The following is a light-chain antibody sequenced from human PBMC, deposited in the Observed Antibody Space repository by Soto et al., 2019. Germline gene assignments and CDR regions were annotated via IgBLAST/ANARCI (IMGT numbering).Light chain of an antibody. CDR3: QQYNSYIRAT. CDR2: DAS. J-gene: IGKJ2*01. CDR1: QSISSW. V-gene: IGKV1-5*01. Sequence: DIQMTQSPSTLSASVGDRGTITCRASQSISSWLAWYQQKPGKAPKLLIYDASSLESGVPSRFSGSGSGTEFTLPISSLQPDDFATYYCQQYNSYIRATFVQGTKLEIK.